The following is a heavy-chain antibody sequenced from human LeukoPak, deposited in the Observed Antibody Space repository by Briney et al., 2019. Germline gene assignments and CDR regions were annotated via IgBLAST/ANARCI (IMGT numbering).Heavy chain of an antibody. D-gene: IGHD3-22*01. J-gene: IGHJ4*02. V-gene: IGHV3-48*01. CDR1: GFTLSSYS. CDR2: ISSSSSTI. CDR3: AREGGPYYYDSSGYPETDY. Sequence: PGGSLRLSCAASGFTLSSYSMNWVRQAPGKGLEWVSYISSSSSTIYYADSLKGRFTISRDNAKKSLYLQMNSLRAEDTAVYCCAREGGPYYYDSSGYPETDYWGQGTLVTVSS.